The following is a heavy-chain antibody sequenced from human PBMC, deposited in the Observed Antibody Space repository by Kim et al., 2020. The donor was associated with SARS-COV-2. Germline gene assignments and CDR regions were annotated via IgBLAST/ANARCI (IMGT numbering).Heavy chain of an antibody. Sequence: SETLSLTCTVHGASFIGYFWTWIRQPPGKGLEWIGEISHSGITYYNPSLKSRVTISLDTSKNQFSLRLSSVTAADTAVYYCATSPYITGTTRRWFDPWGQGALVTVSS. D-gene: IGHD1-7*01. V-gene: IGHV4-34*01. J-gene: IGHJ5*02. CDR1: GASFIGYF. CDR2: ISHSGIT. CDR3: ATSPYITGTTRRWFDP.